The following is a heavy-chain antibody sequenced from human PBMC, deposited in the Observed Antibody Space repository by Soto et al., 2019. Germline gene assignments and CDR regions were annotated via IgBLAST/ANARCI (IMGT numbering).Heavy chain of an antibody. D-gene: IGHD2-21*02. V-gene: IGHV4-39*01. CDR1: GESISSSSYY. CDR3: ARQRTTVVTQAYFDH. CDR2: IYYSGRT. Sequence: PSAPLSITCIVSGESISSSSYYWGWIRQPPGKGLEWIGSIYYSGRTYYNPSFKSRVTISIDTSKNQFSLKLSSVTATDTAVYYCARQRTTVVTQAYFDHWGQGALVTVSS. J-gene: IGHJ4*02.